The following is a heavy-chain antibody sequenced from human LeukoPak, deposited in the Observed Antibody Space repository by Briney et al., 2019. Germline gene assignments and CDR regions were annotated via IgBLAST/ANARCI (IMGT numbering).Heavy chain of an antibody. CDR2: ITPNSGGT. J-gene: IGHJ4*02. V-gene: IGHV1-2*02. D-gene: IGHD3-10*01. Sequence: ASVKVSCKASGYTFTGQYLHWVRRAPGQGLEWMGWITPNSGGTNYAPKFQGRVTMTRDTSISTAYMELSRLRSDDTAVYYCATGSGTYSPDYWGQGTLVTVSS. CDR3: ATGSGTYSPDY. CDR1: GYTFTGQY.